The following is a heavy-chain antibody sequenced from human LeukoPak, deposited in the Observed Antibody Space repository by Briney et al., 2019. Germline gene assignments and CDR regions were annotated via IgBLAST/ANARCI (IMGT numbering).Heavy chain of an antibody. Sequence: GGSLRLSCAASGFTFSSYSMTWVRQAPGKGLEWVSSISSSSSYIYYADSVKGRFTISRDNAKNPLYLQMNSLRAEDTAVYYCARGDFWSGSMFDPWGQGTLVTVSS. V-gene: IGHV3-21*01. CDR2: ISSSSSYI. D-gene: IGHD3-3*01. CDR1: GFTFSSYS. J-gene: IGHJ5*02. CDR3: ARGDFWSGSMFDP.